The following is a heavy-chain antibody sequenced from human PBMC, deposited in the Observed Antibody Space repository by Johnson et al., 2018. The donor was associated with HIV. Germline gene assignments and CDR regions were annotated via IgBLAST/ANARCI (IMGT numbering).Heavy chain of an antibody. D-gene: IGHD1-26*01. Sequence: VQLVESGGGLVQPGGSLRLSCAASGFTFSSYDMHWVRQATGKGLEWVSAINSDGSATDYADSVKGRFTVSRDNTKNTLYVQMNSLRVEDTAVYYCGRGGGDYYRDGFDLWGQGTVVTVSS. V-gene: IGHV3-74*02. CDR1: GFTFSSYD. CDR3: GRGGGDYYRDGFDL. J-gene: IGHJ3*01. CDR2: INSDGSAT.